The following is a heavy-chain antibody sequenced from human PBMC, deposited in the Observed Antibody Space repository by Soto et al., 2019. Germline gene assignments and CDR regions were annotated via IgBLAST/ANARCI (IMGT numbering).Heavy chain of an antibody. CDR3: AKTGQDADYYGASGSYSDYYFDS. V-gene: IGHV3-30*18. D-gene: IGHD3-10*01. CDR1: GFSFSSYG. Sequence: QVQLVESGGGVVQPGRSLRLSCAVSGFSFSSYGMHWVRQAPGKGLEWVAVISFDGSNDYYAASVLGRFTISRDNSNKMMYLQMNGLRPEDTAVYYCAKTGQDADYYGASGSYSDYYFDSWGQGTLVTVSS. J-gene: IGHJ4*02. CDR2: ISFDGSND.